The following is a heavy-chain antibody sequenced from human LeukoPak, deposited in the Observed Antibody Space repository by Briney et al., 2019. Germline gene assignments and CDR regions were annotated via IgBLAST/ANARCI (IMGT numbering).Heavy chain of an antibody. CDR2: SRNKAKSYTT. J-gene: IGHJ4*02. Sequence: GGSLSLSGPVSGFTFRDHFLDWVRQAPGKGLDWFGRSRNKAKSYTTEYAASVKGRFTISRDDSKNSLYLQMNSLKTEDTAVYYCVRVGSVAGSDYLDYWGQGTLVTVSS. D-gene: IGHD6-19*01. V-gene: IGHV3-72*01. CDR3: VRVGSVAGSDYLDY. CDR1: GFTFRDHF.